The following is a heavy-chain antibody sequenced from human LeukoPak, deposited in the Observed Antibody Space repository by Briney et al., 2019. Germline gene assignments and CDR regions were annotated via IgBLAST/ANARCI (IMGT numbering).Heavy chain of an antibody. Sequence: GGSLRLSCAASGFTFSSHWMTWVRQAPGKGLEWVANIKQDGSEKYYVDSVKGRFTISRDNAKNSLYLQMNSLRVEDTAVYYCARDWDCSGGSCYSPLDYWGQGTLVTVSS. CDR1: GFTFSSHW. J-gene: IGHJ4*02. CDR2: IKQDGSEK. CDR3: ARDWDCSGGSCYSPLDY. V-gene: IGHV3-7*01. D-gene: IGHD2-15*01.